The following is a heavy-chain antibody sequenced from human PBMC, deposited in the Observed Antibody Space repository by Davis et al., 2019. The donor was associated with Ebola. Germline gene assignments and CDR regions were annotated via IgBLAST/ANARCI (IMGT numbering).Heavy chain of an antibody. J-gene: IGHJ6*02. D-gene: IGHD5-12*01. Sequence: MPGGSLRLSCTVSGGSVSNYYWSWIRQPPGKGLEWIGSIYYSGSTYYNPSLKSRVTISVDTSKNQFSLKLSSVTAADTAVYYCSGLPYYYGMDVWGQGTTVTVSS. V-gene: IGHV4-59*05. CDR3: SGLPYYYGMDV. CDR2: IYYSGST. CDR1: GGSVSNYY.